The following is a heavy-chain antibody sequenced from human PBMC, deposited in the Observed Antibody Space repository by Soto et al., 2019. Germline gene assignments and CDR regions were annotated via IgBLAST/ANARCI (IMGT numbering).Heavy chain of an antibody. Sequence: EVQLVESGGGLVQPGGSLRLSCAASGFTFSNYDMHWVRQLTGKGLEWVSGITTAGDTYYAGSVKGRFTISREKAKNSLHLQMNSLTAGDTALYYCARELHGGSYGMDVWGQGTTVTVSS. CDR1: GFTFSNYD. J-gene: IGHJ6*02. CDR2: ITTAGDT. CDR3: ARELHGGSYGMDV. V-gene: IGHV3-13*01.